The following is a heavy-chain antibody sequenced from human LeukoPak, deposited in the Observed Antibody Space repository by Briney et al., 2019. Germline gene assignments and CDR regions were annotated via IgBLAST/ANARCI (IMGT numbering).Heavy chain of an antibody. Sequence: GGSLRLSCAASGFTFSDYYMSWIRQTPGKGLEWVSYISSSSSYTYYADSVKGRFTISRDNAKNSLFLQMNSLGAEDTAVHYCAREGTTGTTFADYWGQGTLVTVSS. D-gene: IGHD1-1*01. CDR1: GFTFSDYY. V-gene: IGHV3-11*05. J-gene: IGHJ4*02. CDR3: AREGTTGTTFADY. CDR2: ISSSSSYT.